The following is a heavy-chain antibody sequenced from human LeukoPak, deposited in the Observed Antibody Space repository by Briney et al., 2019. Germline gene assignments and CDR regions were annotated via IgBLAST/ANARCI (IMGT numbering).Heavy chain of an antibody. CDR2: IYPRDSDT. CDR1: GYSFNSYW. J-gene: IGHJ4*02. V-gene: IGHV5-51*01. Sequence: PGESLKISCKGTGYSFNSYWIGWVRQMPGKGLEWMGIIYPRDSDTRNSPSFQGQVTISADKSISTAYLQWSSLKASDTAVYYCARQDSSGYYGFDYWGQGTLVTVSS. D-gene: IGHD3-22*01. CDR3: ARQDSSGYYGFDY.